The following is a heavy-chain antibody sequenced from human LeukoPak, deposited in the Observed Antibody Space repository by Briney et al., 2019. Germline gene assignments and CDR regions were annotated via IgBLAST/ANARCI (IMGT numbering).Heavy chain of an antibody. V-gene: IGHV3-21*01. CDR3: SRNYDYVWGSPPGAFDI. CDR1: GFTFSSYS. Sequence: PGGSLRLSCAASGFTFSSYSMNWVRQAPGKGLEWVSSISSSSSYIYYADSVKGRFTISRDNAKNSLYLQMNSLRAEDTAVYHCSRNYDYVWGSPPGAFDIWGQGTMVTVSS. J-gene: IGHJ3*02. D-gene: IGHD3-16*01. CDR2: ISSSSSYI.